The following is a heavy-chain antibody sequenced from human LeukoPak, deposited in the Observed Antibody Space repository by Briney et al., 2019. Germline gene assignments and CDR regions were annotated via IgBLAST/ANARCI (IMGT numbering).Heavy chain of an antibody. D-gene: IGHD3-16*02. CDR1: GYTFTSYY. V-gene: IGHV1-46*01. CDR2: INPSGGST. CDR3: ARDRSGFDY. Sequence: GASVKVSCDASGYTFTSYYMHWVRQSPGQGLEWMGIINPSGGSTSYAHNFQGRVTMTRDMSTSTVYMELSSLRSEDTAVYYCARDRSGFDYWGQGTLVTVSS. J-gene: IGHJ4*02.